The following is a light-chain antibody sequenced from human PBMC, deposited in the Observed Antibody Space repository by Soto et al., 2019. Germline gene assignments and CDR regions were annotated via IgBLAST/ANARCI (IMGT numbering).Light chain of an antibody. V-gene: IGLV2-14*01. J-gene: IGLJ1*01. CDR3: SSYTSSSTYV. CDR2: EVT. Sequence: QSVLTQPASVSGSPGQSITISCTGTSSDVGGYKYVSWYQQHPGKAPRLMIYEVTNRPSGVSNRFSGSKSGNTASLTISGLQAEDEADCYCSSYTSSSTYVFGTGTKVTGL. CDR1: SSDVGGYKY.